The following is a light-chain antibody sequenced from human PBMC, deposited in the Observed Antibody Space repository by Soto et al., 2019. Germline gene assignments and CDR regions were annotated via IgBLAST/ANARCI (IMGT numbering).Light chain of an antibody. J-gene: IGKJ1*01. CDR2: GAS. CDR3: QHYDSSTWT. CDR1: QSLSFN. Sequence: EIVMTQSPATLSVSPMEIATVCFMASQSLSFNLAWYQQTPGQAPRLLIFGASDRATGIPDRFSGSGSGTDFTLTISRLEAEDFAVHYCQHYDSSTWTFGQGTKVDIK. V-gene: IGKV3D-15*01.